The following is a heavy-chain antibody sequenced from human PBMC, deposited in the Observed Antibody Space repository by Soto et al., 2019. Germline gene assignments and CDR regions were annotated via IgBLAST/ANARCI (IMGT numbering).Heavy chain of an antibody. J-gene: IGHJ4*02. CDR1: GFTFSSYA. CDR3: AKDWVYCSGGSCPRPFDY. Sequence: EVQLLESGGGLVQPGGSLRLSCAASGFTFSSYAMTWVLQAPGKGLEWVSTISGSGATTHYADSVKGRFTISRDNSKNTQCLQMNRLRATDTAVYYCAKDWVYCSGGSCPRPFDYWGQGTLVTVSS. CDR2: ISGSGATT. V-gene: IGHV3-23*01. D-gene: IGHD2-15*01.